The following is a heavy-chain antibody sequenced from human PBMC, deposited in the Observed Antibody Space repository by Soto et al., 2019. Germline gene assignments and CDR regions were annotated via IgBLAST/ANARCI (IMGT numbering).Heavy chain of an antibody. V-gene: IGHV1-46*01. CDR3: ARDLSPWTYYDDSRTLRYFDY. Sequence: GCSVKVACKASGYAFTSYYMHWVRQAPGQGLEWMGIINPSGGSTSYAQKFQGRVTMTRDTSTSTVYMELSSLRSEDTAVYYCARDLSPWTYYDDSRTLRYFDYWGQGTLVTASS. CDR2: INPSGGST. J-gene: IGHJ4*02. CDR1: GYAFTSYY. D-gene: IGHD3-22*01.